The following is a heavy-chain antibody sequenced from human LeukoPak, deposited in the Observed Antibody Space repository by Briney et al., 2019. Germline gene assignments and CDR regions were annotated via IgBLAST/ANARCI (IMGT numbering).Heavy chain of an antibody. J-gene: IGHJ4*02. CDR1: RFTFSTYA. CDR2: ISGSGGST. CDR3: ARERPGIAVAATV. Sequence: GGSLRLSCAASRFTFSTYAMSWVRQAPGKGLEWVSAISGSGGSTYYADSVKGRFTISRDNSKNTLYLQMNSLRAEDTAVYNCARERPGIAVAATVWGQGTLVTVSS. V-gene: IGHV3-23*01. D-gene: IGHD6-13*01.